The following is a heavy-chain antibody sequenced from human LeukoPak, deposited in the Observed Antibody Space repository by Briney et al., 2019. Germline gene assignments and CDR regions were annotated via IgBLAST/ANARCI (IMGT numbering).Heavy chain of an antibody. CDR3: ARDFYQPRNYYYGMDV. V-gene: IGHV3-23*01. D-gene: IGHD2-2*01. Sequence: PGGSLRLSCAASGFTFSSYAMSWVRQAPGKGLEWVSAISGSGGSTYYADSVKGRFTISRDNSKNTLYLQMNSLRAEDTAVYYCARDFYQPRNYYYGMDVWGQGTTVTVSS. J-gene: IGHJ6*02. CDR2: ISGSGGST. CDR1: GFTFSSYA.